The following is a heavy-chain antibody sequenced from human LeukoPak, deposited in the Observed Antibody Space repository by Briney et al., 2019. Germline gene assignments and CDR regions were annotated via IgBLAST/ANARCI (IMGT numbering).Heavy chain of an antibody. D-gene: IGHD1-26*01. CDR1: GYTFTSYY. CDR3: ARAGSSGIDP. CDR2: INPSGGST. Sequence: ASVKVSCKASGYTFTSYYMHWVRQAPGQGLEWMGIINPSGGSTSYAQKFQGRVTMTRDTSISTAYMELSRLRSDDTAVYYCARAGSSGIDPWGQGTLVTVSS. V-gene: IGHV1-46*01. J-gene: IGHJ5*02.